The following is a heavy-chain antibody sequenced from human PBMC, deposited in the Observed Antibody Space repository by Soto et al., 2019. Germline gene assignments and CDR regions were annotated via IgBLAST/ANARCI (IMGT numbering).Heavy chain of an antibody. D-gene: IGHD3-22*01. V-gene: IGHV4-59*01. Sequence: SETLSLTCTVSGGPIXSYYWSLIRQPPGKGLEWIGYIYYSGSTNYNPSLKSRVTISVDTSKNQFSLKLSSVTAADTAVYYCARDRAAYYYDSSGYSYFDYWGQGTLVTVSS. CDR1: GGPIXSYY. J-gene: IGHJ4*02. CDR2: IYYSGST. CDR3: ARDRAAYYYDSSGYSYFDY.